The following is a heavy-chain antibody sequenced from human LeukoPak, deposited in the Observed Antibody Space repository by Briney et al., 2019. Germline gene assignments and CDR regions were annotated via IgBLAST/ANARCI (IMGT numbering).Heavy chain of an antibody. Sequence: GGSLRLSCAASGFTFSSYAMHWVRQAPGKGLEWVAVISYDGSNKYYADSVKGRFTISGDNSKHTLYLQMNSLRAEDTAVYYCARDYYYGMDVWGQGTTVTVSS. V-gene: IGHV3-30-3*01. CDR3: ARDYYYGMDV. CDR2: ISYDGSNK. CDR1: GFTFSSYA. J-gene: IGHJ6*02.